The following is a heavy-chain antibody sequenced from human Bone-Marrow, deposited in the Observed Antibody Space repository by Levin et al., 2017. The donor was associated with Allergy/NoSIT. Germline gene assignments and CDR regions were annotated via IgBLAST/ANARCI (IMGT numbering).Heavy chain of an antibody. Sequence: PGGSLRLSCAASGFTVSSNYMSWVRQAPGKGPEWVSVIYSGGSTYYADSVKGRFTISRDNSKNTLYLQMNSLRAEDTAVYYCARGWFGESLSHWGQGTLVTVSS. J-gene: IGHJ4*02. V-gene: IGHV3-53*01. CDR3: ARGWFGESLSH. D-gene: IGHD3-10*01. CDR1: GFTVSSNY. CDR2: IYSGGST.